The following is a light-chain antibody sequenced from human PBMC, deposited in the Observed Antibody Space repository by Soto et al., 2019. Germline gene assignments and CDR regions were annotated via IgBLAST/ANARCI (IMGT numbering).Light chain of an antibody. Sequence: EIVLTQSPGNLSLSPGERATLSCRASQSVSSNYLAWYQQKPGQAPRLLIYGASSRATGIPDRFSGSGSGTDFTLTISRLEPEGFAVYYCQQYGSSPTFGQGTKVDIK. CDR3: QQYGSSPT. CDR1: QSVSSNY. V-gene: IGKV3-20*01. J-gene: IGKJ1*01. CDR2: GAS.